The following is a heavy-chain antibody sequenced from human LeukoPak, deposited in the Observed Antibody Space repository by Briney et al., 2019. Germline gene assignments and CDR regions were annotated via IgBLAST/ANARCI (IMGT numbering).Heavy chain of an antibody. D-gene: IGHD3-22*01. J-gene: IGHJ3*02. Sequence: SQTLSLTCTVSGGSISSGGYYWSWIRQHPGKGLEWIGYIYYSGSTYYNPSLKSRVTISVDTSKNQFSLKLSSVTAADTAVYYCARVEDYYDSSGYYRGAFDIWGQGTMVTVSS. CDR1: GGSISSGGYY. V-gene: IGHV4-31*03. CDR2: IYYSGST. CDR3: ARVEDYYDSSGYYRGAFDI.